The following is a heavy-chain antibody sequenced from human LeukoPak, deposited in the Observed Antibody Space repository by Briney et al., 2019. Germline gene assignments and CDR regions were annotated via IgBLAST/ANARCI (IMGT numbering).Heavy chain of an antibody. CDR2: INHSGST. D-gene: IGHD3-22*01. Sequence: SGTLSLTCTVSGGSISSGASDWGWIRQHPKRGLEWVGYINHSGSTYYNPSLGSRVTMSVDTSKNQFSLKLSSVTAADSAVYYCARAARQGFTMIVVPFFYFDLWGRGTLVTVSS. V-gene: IGHV4-31*03. CDR3: ARAARQGFTMIVVPFFYFDL. J-gene: IGHJ2*01. CDR1: GGSISSGASD.